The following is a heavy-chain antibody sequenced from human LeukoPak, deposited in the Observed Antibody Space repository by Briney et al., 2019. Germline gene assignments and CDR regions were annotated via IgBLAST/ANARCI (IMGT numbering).Heavy chain of an antibody. CDR3: GGYCSGGSCYNWFDP. J-gene: IGHJ5*02. D-gene: IGHD2-15*01. CDR2: IYYSGST. CDR1: GVSISSGGYY. V-gene: IGHV4-31*03. Sequence: SQTLSLTCTVSGVSISSGGYYWSWIRQHPGKGLEWIVYIYYSGSTYYNPSLKSRVTISVDTSKNQFSLKLSSVTAADTAVYYCGGYCSGGSCYNWFDPWGQGTLVTVSS.